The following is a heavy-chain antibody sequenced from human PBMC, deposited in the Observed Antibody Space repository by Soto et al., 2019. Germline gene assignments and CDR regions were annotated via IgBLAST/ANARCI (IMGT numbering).Heavy chain of an antibody. J-gene: IGHJ6*02. Sequence: QVQLVQSGAEVKEPGSSVKVSCTASGGTFSSYAISWVRQAPGQGLEWMGGIIPILATTKYAQNLQGRVAITADESTSFAYMEMSSLIYEDTAVYYFARHEHKLLLYYDYYGMDVWGQGTTVTVSS. V-gene: IGHV1-69*01. D-gene: IGHD3-10*01. CDR3: ARHEHKLLLYYDYYGMDV. CDR2: IIPILATT. CDR1: GGTFSSYA.